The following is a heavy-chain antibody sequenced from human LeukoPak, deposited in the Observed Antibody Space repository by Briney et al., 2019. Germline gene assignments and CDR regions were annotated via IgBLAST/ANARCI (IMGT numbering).Heavy chain of an antibody. J-gene: IGHJ4*02. CDR1: GFTFSSYG. D-gene: IGHD4-11*01. V-gene: IGHV3-33*06. CDR2: IWYDGSNK. Sequence: GRSLRLSCAASGFTFSSYGMHWVRQAPGKGLEWVAVIWYDGSNKYYADSVKGRFTISRDSSKNTLYLQMNSLRAEDTAVYYCAKISDYSNFLDYWGQGTLVTVSS. CDR3: AKISDYSNFLDY.